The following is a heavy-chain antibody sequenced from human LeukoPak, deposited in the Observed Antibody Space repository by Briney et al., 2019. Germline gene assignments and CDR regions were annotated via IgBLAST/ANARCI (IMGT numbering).Heavy chain of an antibody. CDR2: IYTSGST. CDR3: ARDSVSTAPFDY. D-gene: IGHD4-17*01. CDR1: GGSISSGSYY. Sequence: PSETLSLTCTVSGGSISSGSYYWSWIRQPAGKGLEWIGRIYTSGSTNYNPSLKSRVTISVDTSKNQFSLKLSSVTAADTAVYYCARDSVSTAPFDYWDQGTLVTVSS. V-gene: IGHV4-61*02. J-gene: IGHJ4*02.